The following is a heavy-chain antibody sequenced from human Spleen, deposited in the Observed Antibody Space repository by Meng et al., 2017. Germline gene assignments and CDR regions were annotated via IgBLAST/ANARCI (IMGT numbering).Heavy chain of an antibody. Sequence: QVQLQQWGAGLLRPSETRSPPCAVYGESLIGYYWSWIRQPPGKGLEWIGEINHGGSTNYNPSLKSRVTISVDTSKIHFSLNLTSVTAADTAVYCCTRGKKYYYDSTGYFAYWGQGTLVTVSS. CDR1: GESLIGYY. CDR3: TRGKKYYYDSTGYFAY. V-gene: IGHV4-34*01. CDR2: INHGGST. D-gene: IGHD3-22*01. J-gene: IGHJ4*02.